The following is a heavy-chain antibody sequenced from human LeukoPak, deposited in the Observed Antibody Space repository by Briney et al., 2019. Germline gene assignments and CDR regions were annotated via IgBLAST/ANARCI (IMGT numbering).Heavy chain of an antibody. CDR2: IRYDGSNK. CDR3: AKEKMVAATYYFDY. Sequence: GGSLRLSCAASGFTFSRYSMNWVRQAPGKGLEWVAFIRYDGSNKYYADSVKGRFTISRDNSKNTLYLQMNSLRAEDTAVYYCAKEKMVAATYYFDYWGQGTLVTVSS. J-gene: IGHJ4*02. CDR1: GFTFSRYS. V-gene: IGHV3-30*02. D-gene: IGHD2-15*01.